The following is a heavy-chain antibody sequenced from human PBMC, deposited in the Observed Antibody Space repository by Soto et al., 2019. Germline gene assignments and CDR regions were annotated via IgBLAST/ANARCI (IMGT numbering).Heavy chain of an antibody. CDR3: AKVLSPGGYSYGGRFDY. CDR2: ISGSGGST. J-gene: IGHJ4*02. D-gene: IGHD5-18*01. CDR1: GFTFSSYA. Sequence: EVQLLESGGGLVQPGGSLRLSCAASGFTFSSYAMSWVRQAPGKGLEWVSAISGSGGSTYYADSVKGRFTISRDNSKNTLYLQMNSLRAEDTAVYYCAKVLSPGGYSYGGRFDYWGQGTLVTVSS. V-gene: IGHV3-23*01.